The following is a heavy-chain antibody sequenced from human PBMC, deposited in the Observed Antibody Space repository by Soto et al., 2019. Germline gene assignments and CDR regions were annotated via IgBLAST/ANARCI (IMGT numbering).Heavy chain of an antibody. CDR2: IYSSGSY. CDR1: GGSISGSY. Sequence: SETLSLTCTVSGGSISGSYWSWVRQPAGKGLEWIGRIYSSGSYNYNPSLNSRLTMSLDTSKNQFSLKLRSVTAADTAIYYCARLFTVTTDYYFGMDVWGQGTTVTVSS. CDR3: ARLFTVTTDYYFGMDV. J-gene: IGHJ6*02. V-gene: IGHV4-4*07. D-gene: IGHD4-17*01.